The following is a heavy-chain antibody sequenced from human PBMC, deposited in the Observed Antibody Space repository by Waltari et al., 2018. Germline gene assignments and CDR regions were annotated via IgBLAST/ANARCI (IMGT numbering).Heavy chain of an antibody. V-gene: IGHV4-30-2*01. J-gene: IGHJ2*01. CDR2: IYHSGST. CDR1: GGSISSGGYS. CDR3: ARDRGYYGSGSYYNNVWYFDL. Sequence: QLQLQESGSGLVKPSQTLSLTCAVSGGSISSGGYSWSWIRQPPGKGLEWIGYIYHSGSTYYNPSLKSRVTISVDRSKNQFSLKLSSVTAADTAVYYCARDRGYYGSGSYYNNVWYFDLWGRGTLVTVSS. D-gene: IGHD3-10*01.